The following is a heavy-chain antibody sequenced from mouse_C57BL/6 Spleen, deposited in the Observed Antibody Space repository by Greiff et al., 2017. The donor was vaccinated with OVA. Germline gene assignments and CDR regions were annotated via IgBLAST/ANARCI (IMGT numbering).Heavy chain of an antibody. CDR2: INPNNGGT. CDR1: GYTFTDYY. V-gene: IGHV1-26*01. CDR3: ARGLYDYDGRFAY. Sequence: EVKLMESGPELVKPGASVKISCKASGYTFTDYYMNWVKQSHGKSLEWIGDINPNNGGTSYNQKFKGKATLTVDKSSSTAYMELRSLTSEDSAVYYCARGLYDYDGRFAYWGQGTLVTVSA. J-gene: IGHJ3*01. D-gene: IGHD2-4*01.